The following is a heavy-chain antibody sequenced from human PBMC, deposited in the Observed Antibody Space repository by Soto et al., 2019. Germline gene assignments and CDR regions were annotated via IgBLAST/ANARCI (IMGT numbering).Heavy chain of an antibody. V-gene: IGHV4-30-2*01. Sequence: QLQLQESGSGLVKPSQTLSLTCAVSGGSISSGGYFWSWIRQPPGKGLERIGYIYHSGSTNYNPCCMVRVGTSADPSRNQFSLKLSAVTAADTAAYYGARVRSPYSGDDSYAPTPTWFVPWGQGTLVTVSS. CDR2: IYHSGST. J-gene: IGHJ5*02. D-gene: IGHD2-21*02. CDR1: GGSISSGGYF. CDR3: ARVRSPYSGDDSYAPTPTWFVP.